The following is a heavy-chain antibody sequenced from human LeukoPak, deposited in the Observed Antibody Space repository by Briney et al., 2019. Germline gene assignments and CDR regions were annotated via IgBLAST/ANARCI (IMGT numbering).Heavy chain of an antibody. CDR2: IRYDGSNK. V-gene: IGHV3-30*02. CDR1: GFTFSSYG. J-gene: IGHJ4*02. CDR3: AKDRMVRGVIILGSSYFDY. Sequence: GGSLRLSCAASGFTFSSYGMHWVRQAPGKGLEWVAFIRYDGSNKYYADSVKGRFTISRDNSENTLYLQMNSLRAEDTAVYYCAKDRMVRGVIILGSSYFDYWGQGTLVTVPS. D-gene: IGHD3-10*01.